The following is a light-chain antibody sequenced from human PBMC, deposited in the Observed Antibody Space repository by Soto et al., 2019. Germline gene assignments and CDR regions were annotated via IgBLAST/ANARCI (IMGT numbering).Light chain of an antibody. CDR1: RSNIGAGFD. CDR2: GNT. CDR3: QSYDSSLSGWV. J-gene: IGLJ3*02. Sequence: QSVLTQPPSVSGAPGQRVTISCTGSRSNIGAGFDVHWYQQLPGTAPKLLIHGNTNRPSGVPERFSGSKSGTAASLAITGLQAEDEANYYCQSYDSSLSGWVFGGGTKLTVL. V-gene: IGLV1-40*01.